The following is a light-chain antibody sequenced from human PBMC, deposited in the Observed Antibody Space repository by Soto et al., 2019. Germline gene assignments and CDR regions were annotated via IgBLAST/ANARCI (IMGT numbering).Light chain of an antibody. V-gene: IGLV2-11*01. CDR3: CSYATTHTFFV. J-gene: IGLJ1*01. CDR2: DVT. CDR1: GSDVGAYNY. Sequence: QSALAQPRSVSGSPGQSVTMSCTGTGSDVGAYNYVSWYQQHPGKAPKLMIFDVTKRPSGVPDRFSGSKSGNTASLTISGPQAEDEADYYCCSYATTHTFFVFGTGTKVTVL.